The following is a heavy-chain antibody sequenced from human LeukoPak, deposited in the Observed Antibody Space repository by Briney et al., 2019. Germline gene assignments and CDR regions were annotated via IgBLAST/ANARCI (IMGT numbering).Heavy chain of an antibody. D-gene: IGHD6-6*01. CDR1: GFTFSSYS. Sequence: GGSLRLSCAASGFTFSSYSMNWVRQAPGKGLEWVSYISSSSSTIYYADSVKGRFTISRDNAKNSLYLQMNSLRAEDTAVYYCARDHGSSSYYYYGMDVWGQGTTVTVSS. CDR3: ARDHGSSSYYYYGMDV. CDR2: ISSSSSTI. J-gene: IGHJ6*02. V-gene: IGHV3-48*01.